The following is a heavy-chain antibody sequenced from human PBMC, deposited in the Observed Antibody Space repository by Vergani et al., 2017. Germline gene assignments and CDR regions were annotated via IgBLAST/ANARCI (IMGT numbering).Heavy chain of an antibody. J-gene: IGHJ4*02. V-gene: IGHV3-33*08. CDR2: IWYDGSNK. CDR1: GFTFSSYG. D-gene: IGHD6-19*01. Sequence: VQLLESGGGLVQPGGSLRLSCAASGFTFSSYGMHWVRQAPGKGLEWVAVIWYDGSNKYYADSVKGRFTISRDNSKNTLYLQMNSLRAEDTAVYYCARRGAVAWSGGFDYWGQGTLVTVSS. CDR3: ARRGAVAWSGGFDY.